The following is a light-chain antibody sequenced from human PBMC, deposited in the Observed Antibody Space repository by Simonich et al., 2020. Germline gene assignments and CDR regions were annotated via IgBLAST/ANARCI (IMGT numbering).Light chain of an antibody. Sequence: QAVLTQPASLSASPGASASLTCTLRSGINGGTYRIYWYQQKPGSPPQYLLRYKSDSAKHKGSGVPSRFSGSKEASANAGILLISGLQSEDEADHYFMIWHSSAWVFGGGTKLTVL. J-gene: IGLJ3*02. CDR3: MIWHSSAWV. CDR2: YKSDSAK. CDR1: SGINGGTYR. V-gene: IGLV5-45*01.